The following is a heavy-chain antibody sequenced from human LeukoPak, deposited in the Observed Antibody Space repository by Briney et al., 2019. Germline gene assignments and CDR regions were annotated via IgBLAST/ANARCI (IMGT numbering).Heavy chain of an antibody. Sequence: GASVKVSCKAFGYTFTSNYMHWVRQAPGQGPEWMGVISPSGGSTTYAQKFQGRVTMTRDMSTSTVYMELSSLRSEDTAVYYCARQLTHNDFDYWGQGTLVTVSS. V-gene: IGHV1-46*01. CDR2: ISPSGGST. J-gene: IGHJ4*02. CDR3: ARQLTHNDFDY. CDR1: GYTFTSNY. D-gene: IGHD1-1*01.